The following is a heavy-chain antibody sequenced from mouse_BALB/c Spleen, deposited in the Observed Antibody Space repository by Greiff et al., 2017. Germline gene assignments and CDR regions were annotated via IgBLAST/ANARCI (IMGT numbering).Heavy chain of an antibody. CDR2: IDPENGNT. V-gene: IGHV14-1*02. D-gene: IGHD2-1*01. Sequence: VQLQQSGAELVRPGALVKLSCKASGFNIKDYYMHWVKQRPEQGLEWIGWIDPENGNTIYDPKFQGKASITADTSSNTAYLQLSSLTSEDTAVYYCARGGGNYVGYYAMDYWGQGTSVTVSS. CDR3: ARGGGNYVGYYAMDY. CDR1: GFNIKDYY. J-gene: IGHJ4*01.